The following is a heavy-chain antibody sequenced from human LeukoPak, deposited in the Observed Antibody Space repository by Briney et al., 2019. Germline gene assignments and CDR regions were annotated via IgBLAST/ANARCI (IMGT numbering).Heavy chain of an antibody. CDR3: ATYRTSFIYWYFDL. J-gene: IGHJ2*01. Sequence: PSETLSLTCTVSGASIRSSYWSWIRQPPGKGLEWIGYIFYTGSTNYNPSLKSRVSLSVDTSKNQFSLELSSVTAADTAVYYCATYRTSFIYWYFDLWGRGTLVTVSS. D-gene: IGHD2-2*01. V-gene: IGHV4-59*01. CDR1: GASIRSSY. CDR2: IFYTGST.